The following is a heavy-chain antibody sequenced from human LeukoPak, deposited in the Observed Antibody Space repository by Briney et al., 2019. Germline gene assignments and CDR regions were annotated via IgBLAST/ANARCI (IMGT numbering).Heavy chain of an antibody. CDR2: IYYSGST. CDR3: ARDHPGDY. J-gene: IGHJ4*02. Sequence: PSETLSLTCTVSGGSISSYYWSWIRQPPGKGLEWIGSIYYSGSTYYNPSLKSPVTMSVDTSKNQFSLKLSSVTAADTAVYYCARDHPGDYWGQGTLVTVSS. CDR1: GGSISSYY. V-gene: IGHV4-59*12.